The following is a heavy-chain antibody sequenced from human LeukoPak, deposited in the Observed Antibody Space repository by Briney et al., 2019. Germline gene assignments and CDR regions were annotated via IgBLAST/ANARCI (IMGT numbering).Heavy chain of an antibody. CDR3: ARCYKNYYYYMDV. Sequence: GESLKISCKGSGYSFTSYWIGWVRQMPGKGLEWMGIIYPGDSDTRYSPSFQGQVTISADKSLSTAYLQWSSLKASDTAMYYCARCYKNYYYYMDVWGKGTTVTVSS. CDR1: GYSFTSYW. V-gene: IGHV5-51*01. J-gene: IGHJ6*03. D-gene: IGHD5-24*01. CDR2: IYPGDSDT.